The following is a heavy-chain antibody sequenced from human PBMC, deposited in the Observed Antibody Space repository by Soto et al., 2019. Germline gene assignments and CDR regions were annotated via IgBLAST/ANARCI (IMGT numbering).Heavy chain of an antibody. Sequence: GGSLRLSCAASGFTFHSFTMHWVRQTPGKGLEWVALISYDGSNEYYADSVKGRFTISRDNSKSTLYLQMHSLRTDDTALYYCARDPRETTYYLDYWGQGTLVTVSS. CDR3: ARDPRETTYYLDY. CDR2: ISYDGSNE. D-gene: IGHD1-1*01. CDR1: GFTFHSFT. J-gene: IGHJ4*02. V-gene: IGHV3-30-3*01.